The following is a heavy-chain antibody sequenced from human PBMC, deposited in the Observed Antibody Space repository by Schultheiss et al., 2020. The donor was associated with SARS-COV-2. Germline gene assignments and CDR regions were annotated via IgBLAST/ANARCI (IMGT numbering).Heavy chain of an antibody. Sequence: SQTLSLTCTVSGGSVTSASDHWSWIRQPPGKGLEWIGSIYYSGSTYYNPSLKSRVTISVDTSRNQFSLKVNSATAADTAVYYCARSGRYFQHWAQGTLVTVSS. J-gene: IGHJ1*01. CDR2: IYYSGST. CDR3: ARSGRYFQH. V-gene: IGHV4-39*07. D-gene: IGHD1-1*01. CDR1: GGSVTSASDH.